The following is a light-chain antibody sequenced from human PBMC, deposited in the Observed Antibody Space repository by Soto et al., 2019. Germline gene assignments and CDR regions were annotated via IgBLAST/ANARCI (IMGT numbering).Light chain of an antibody. Sequence: QSVLTQPASVSGSPGQSITISCTGTSSDVGGYNYVSWYQQHPGKAPKLMIYDVSNRPSGVSNRFSGSKSGNTASLTISGLQAEDEADYYCNSYTSSSTDVVFGGGTKLTVL. CDR2: DVS. CDR3: NSYTSSSTDVV. CDR1: SSDVGGYNY. J-gene: IGLJ2*01. V-gene: IGLV2-14*01.